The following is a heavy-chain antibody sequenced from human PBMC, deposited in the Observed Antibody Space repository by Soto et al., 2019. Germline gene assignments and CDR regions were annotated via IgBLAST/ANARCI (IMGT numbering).Heavy chain of an antibody. Sequence: PEGSLRLSSTASGFTFSNNTINWVRQAQGKGLEWVSGIGGTGYGTYYATSVTDRCTISRDSTNNTLYLQMNSQRAADTAINYWAKPRQAQFHYYYGMDDWGQGTPVTVSS. V-gene: IGHV3-23*01. CDR1: GFTFSNNT. D-gene: IGHD6-19*01. CDR2: IGGTGYGT. J-gene: IGHJ6*02. CDR3: AKPRQAQFHYYYGMDD.